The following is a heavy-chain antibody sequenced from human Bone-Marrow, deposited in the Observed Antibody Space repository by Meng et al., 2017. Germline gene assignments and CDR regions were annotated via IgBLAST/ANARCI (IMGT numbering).Heavy chain of an antibody. CDR2: SSSSSYI. J-gene: IGHJ4*02. Sequence: GESLKISCAASGFTFSSYSMNWVRQAPGKGLEWVSSSSSSSYIYYADSVKGRFTISRDNAKNSLYLQMNSLRAEDTAVYYCARDYYDSSGNVDYWGQGTLVTVSS. D-gene: IGHD3-22*01. CDR3: ARDYYDSSGNVDY. CDR1: GFTFSSYS. V-gene: IGHV3-21*01.